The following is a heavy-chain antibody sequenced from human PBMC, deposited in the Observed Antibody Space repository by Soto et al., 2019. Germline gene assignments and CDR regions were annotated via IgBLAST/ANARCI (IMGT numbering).Heavy chain of an antibody. V-gene: IGHV3-21*01. J-gene: IGHJ4*02. Sequence: EVQLVESGGGLVKPGGSLRLSCAASGFTFSSYSMNWVRQAPGKELEWVSSISSSSSYIYYADSVKGRFTISRDNAKNSLYLQMNSLRAEDTAVYYCARGGSMYSSGFDYWGQGTLVTVSS. CDR2: ISSSSSYI. CDR1: GFTFSSYS. D-gene: IGHD6-25*01. CDR3: ARGGSMYSSGFDY.